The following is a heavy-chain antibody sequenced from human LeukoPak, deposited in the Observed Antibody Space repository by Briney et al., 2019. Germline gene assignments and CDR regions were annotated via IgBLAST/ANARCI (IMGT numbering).Heavy chain of an antibody. CDR1: GFTFSSKC. D-gene: IGHD4-17*01. CDR3: ARARGDYSYYYYMDV. V-gene: IGHV3-33*01. CDR2: IWYDGSNK. Sequence: GGSLRLSCAASGFTFSSKCMHWVRQAPGKGLEWVAVIWYDGSNKYYADSVKGRFTISRDNSKNTLYLQMNSLRAEDTAVYYCARARGDYSYYYYMDVWGKGTTVTVSS. J-gene: IGHJ6*03.